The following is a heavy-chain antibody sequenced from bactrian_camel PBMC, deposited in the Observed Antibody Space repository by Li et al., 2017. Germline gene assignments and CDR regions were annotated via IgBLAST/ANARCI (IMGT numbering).Heavy chain of an antibody. Sequence: VQLVESGGGSNQVGGSLVLSCAASGYTSSSYCMAWFRQAPGKEREGVAVLDNVGSTNYADSVKGRFTISKDTAKNTLFLQMNDLKPEDTAVYFCARRSVYPCYSLSPRSDEYMARGQGTQVTV. J-gene: IGHJ4*01. CDR2: LDNVGST. CDR3: ARRSVYPCYSLSPRSDEYMA. V-gene: IGHV3S6*01. D-gene: IGHD1*01. CDR1: GYTSSSYC.